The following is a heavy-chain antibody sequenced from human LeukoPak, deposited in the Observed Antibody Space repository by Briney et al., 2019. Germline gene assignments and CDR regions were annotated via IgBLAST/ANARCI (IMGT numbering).Heavy chain of an antibody. CDR2: IYYSGST. J-gene: IGHJ3*02. V-gene: IGHV4-59*01. Sequence: SETLSLTCTVSGGSISSYYWSWIRQPPGKGLEWIGYIYYSGSTNYNPSLKSRVTISVDTSKNQFSLKLSSVTAADTAVYYCARVPYSSGYSDAFDIWGQGTMVTVSS. CDR3: ARVPYSSGYSDAFDI. D-gene: IGHD3-22*01. CDR1: GGSISSYY.